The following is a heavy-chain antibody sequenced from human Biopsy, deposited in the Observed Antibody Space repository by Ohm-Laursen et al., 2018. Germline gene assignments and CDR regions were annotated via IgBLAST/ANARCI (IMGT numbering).Heavy chain of an antibody. D-gene: IGHD3-22*01. V-gene: IGHV1-18*01. CDR2: IGGDNGDT. Sequence: ASVKVSCKASGYTFISFGITWVRQAPGQGLEWVSYIGGDNGDTKYAQKFQGRVTMTTDTSTSTAYMELRSLRSDDTAFYYCARDGKYDSRGYWGPGTLVTVSS. J-gene: IGHJ4*02. CDR1: GYTFISFG. CDR3: ARDGKYDSRGY.